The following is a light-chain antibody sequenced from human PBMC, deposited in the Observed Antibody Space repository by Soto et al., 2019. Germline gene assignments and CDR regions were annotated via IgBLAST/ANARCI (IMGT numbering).Light chain of an antibody. V-gene: IGKV3-20*01. CDR1: QSVSSSY. CDR3: QQHGDSPIT. J-gene: IGKJ5*01. Sequence: EIVLTQSPGTLSLSPGERATLSCRASQSVSSSYLAWYQQKPGQAPRLLIYGASNRATGIPARFSGSGSGTDFTLTISSLEPEDFAVYYCQQHGDSPITFGQGTRLEIK. CDR2: GAS.